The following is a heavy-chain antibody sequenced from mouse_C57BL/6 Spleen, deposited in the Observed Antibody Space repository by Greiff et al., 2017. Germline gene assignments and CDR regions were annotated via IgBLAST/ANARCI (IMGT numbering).Heavy chain of an antibody. D-gene: IGHD2-3*01. Sequence: VQLQQSGPGLVAPSQSLSITCTVSGFSLTSYAISWVRQTLGKGLEWLGVIWPGGGTNDNTAIKYRQRISKDNSRSKVFLKMNSMQTDDTARYYCARRDGYYGYFDVWGTGTTVTVSS. CDR3: ARRDGYYGYFDV. CDR2: IWPGGGT. V-gene: IGHV2-9-1*01. CDR1: GFSLTSYA. J-gene: IGHJ1*03.